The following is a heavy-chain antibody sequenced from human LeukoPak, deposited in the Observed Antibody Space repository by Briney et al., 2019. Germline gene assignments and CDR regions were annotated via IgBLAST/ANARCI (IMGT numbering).Heavy chain of an antibody. V-gene: IGHV1-69*13. J-gene: IGHJ4*02. CDR2: IIPIFGTA. CDR1: GGTFSSYA. Sequence: ASVKVSCKASGGTFSSYAISWVRQAPGQGLEWMGGIIPIFGTANCAQKFQGRVTITADESTSTAYMELSSLRSEDTAVYYCARGGFSSSWFLFELGYFDYWGQGTLVTVSS. CDR3: ARGGFSSSWFLFELGYFDY. D-gene: IGHD6-13*01.